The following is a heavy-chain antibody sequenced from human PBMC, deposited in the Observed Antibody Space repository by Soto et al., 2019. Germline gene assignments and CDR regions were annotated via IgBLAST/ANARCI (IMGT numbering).Heavy chain of an antibody. CDR3: ARVHIVVVPAARNVFDH. V-gene: IGHV1-18*01. J-gene: IGHJ4*02. CDR1: GYTFTSYG. D-gene: IGHD2-2*01. Sequence: ASVKVSCKASGYTFTSYGISWVRQAPGQGLEWMGWISAYNGNTNYAQKLQGRVTMTTDTSTSTAYMELRSLRSDDTAVYYCARVHIVVVPAARNVFDHWGQGTLVTVSS. CDR2: ISAYNGNT.